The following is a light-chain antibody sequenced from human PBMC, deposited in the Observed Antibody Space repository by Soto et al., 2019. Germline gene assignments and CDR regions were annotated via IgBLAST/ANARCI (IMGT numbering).Light chain of an antibody. J-gene: IGKJ2*01. CDR3: QPSYSTPYT. CDR2: AAS. V-gene: IGKV1-39*01. Sequence: DIQMTQSPSSLSASVGDRVTITCRASQTISNYLNWYQQKPGKAPKLLIYAASSLQSGFPSRFSGRGSGTDFTLTISSLQPDDFATYYCQPSYSTPYTFGQVTRLEIK. CDR1: QTISNY.